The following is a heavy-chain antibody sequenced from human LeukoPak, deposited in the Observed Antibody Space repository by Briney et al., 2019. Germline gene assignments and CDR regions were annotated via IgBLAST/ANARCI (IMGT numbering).Heavy chain of an antibody. V-gene: IGHV1-69*05. J-gene: IGHJ6*02. Sequence: ASVKVSCKASGGTFSSYAISWVRQAPGQGLEWMGGIIPIFGTANYAQKFQGRVTITTDESTSTAYMELSSLRSEDTAVYYCARTSRIIHYYYYGMDVWGQGTTVTVSS. CDR1: GGTFSSYA. D-gene: IGHD1-14*01. CDR3: ARTSRIIHYYYYGMDV. CDR2: IIPIFGTA.